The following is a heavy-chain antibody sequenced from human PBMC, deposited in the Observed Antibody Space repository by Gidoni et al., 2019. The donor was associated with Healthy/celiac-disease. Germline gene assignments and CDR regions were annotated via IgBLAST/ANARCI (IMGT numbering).Heavy chain of an antibody. V-gene: IGHV3-33*01. CDR1: GFTFSSYG. D-gene: IGHD3-9*01. CDR3: ARDIDYYFDY. CDR2: IWYEGSNK. J-gene: IGHJ4*02. Sequence: QVQLVESGGGVVQPGWSLRLSCAASGFTFSSYGRHWVRQAPGKGLEWMAVIWYEGSNKYYADSVKGRFTISRDNSKNTLYLQMNSLRAEDTAVYYCARDIDYYFDYWGQGTLVTVSS.